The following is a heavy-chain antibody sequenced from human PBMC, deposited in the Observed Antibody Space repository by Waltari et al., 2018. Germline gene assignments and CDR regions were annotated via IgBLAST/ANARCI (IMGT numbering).Heavy chain of an antibody. Sequence: EVQLVESGGGLVQPGGSRRLSCAAPGFTLATIAMSWVRRAPGRGRGWVSAIGGGGGRTYYADSVKGRFTISRDNSKNTLYLQMNSLRDEDTAVYYCAKDSVKGGGNPAEGYNWFDPWGQGTLVTVSS. J-gene: IGHJ5*02. CDR3: AKDSVKGGGNPAEGYNWFDP. V-gene: IGHV3-23*04. CDR2: IGGGGGRT. D-gene: IGHD2-15*01. CDR1: GFTLATIA.